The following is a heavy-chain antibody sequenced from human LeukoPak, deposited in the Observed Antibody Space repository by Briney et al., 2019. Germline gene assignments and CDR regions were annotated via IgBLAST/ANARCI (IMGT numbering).Heavy chain of an antibody. D-gene: IGHD1-26*01. CDR2: IYYSGST. V-gene: IGHV4-39*01. CDR3: ARVQRWELLSAAYYFDY. Sequence: PSETLSLTCTVSGGSISSYYWGWIRQPPGKGLEWIGSIYYSGSTYYNPSLKSRVTISVDTSKNQFSLKLSSVTAADTAVYYCARVQRWELLSAAYYFDYWGQGTLVTVSS. J-gene: IGHJ4*02. CDR1: GGSISSYY.